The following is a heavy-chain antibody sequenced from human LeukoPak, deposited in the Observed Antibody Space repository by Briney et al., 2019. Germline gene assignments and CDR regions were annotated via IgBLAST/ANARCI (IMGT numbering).Heavy chain of an antibody. V-gene: IGHV4-4*09. CDR2: IYTSGST. Sequence: PSEALSLTCTVSGGFISSYYWSWIRQPPGTGLEWIGYIYTSGSTNYHPSLKSRVNISVDTSKNHYSRKLSSVAAVDTAEYYCARHSGYYYYRDVWGKGTTVTVSS. CDR3: ARHSGYYYYRDV. D-gene: IGHD3-10*01. J-gene: IGHJ6*03. CDR1: GGFISSYY.